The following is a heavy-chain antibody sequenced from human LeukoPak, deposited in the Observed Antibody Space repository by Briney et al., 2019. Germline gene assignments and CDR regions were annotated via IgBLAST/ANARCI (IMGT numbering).Heavy chain of an antibody. Sequence: ASVKVSCKASGYTFSNYVVHWVRQAPGQRLEWMGWINAGNGDTKYSPKFQGRVTITRDTSANTAYMELSSLRSEDTAVYYCARDLKLRWGSWGDAFDIWGQGTMVTVSS. CDR1: GYTFSNYV. CDR3: ARDLKLRWGSWGDAFDI. D-gene: IGHD4-23*01. CDR2: INAGNGDT. V-gene: IGHV1-3*01. J-gene: IGHJ3*02.